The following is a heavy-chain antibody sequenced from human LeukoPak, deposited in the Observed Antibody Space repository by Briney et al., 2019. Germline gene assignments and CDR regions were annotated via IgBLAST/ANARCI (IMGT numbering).Heavy chain of an antibody. J-gene: IGHJ2*01. CDR1: GGTFSSYA. Sequence: GASVKVSCKASGGTFSSYAISWVRQAPGQGLEWMGGIIPIFGTANYAQKFQGRVTITADESTSTAYMELSSLRSEDTAVYYCATPGDMTTVVTRSPHWYFDLWGRGTLVTVSS. D-gene: IGHD4-23*01. CDR3: ATPGDMTTVVTRSPHWYFDL. V-gene: IGHV1-69*13. CDR2: IIPIFGTA.